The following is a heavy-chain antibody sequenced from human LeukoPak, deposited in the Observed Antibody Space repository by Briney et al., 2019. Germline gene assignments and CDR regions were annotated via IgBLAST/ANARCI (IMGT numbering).Heavy chain of an antibody. D-gene: IGHD6-13*01. J-gene: IGHJ5*02. CDR1: GFTFSSYW. V-gene: IGHV3-74*01. CDR2: INSDGSST. CDR3: ASLPSSWYWSDP. Sequence: GGSLRLSCAASGFTFSSYWMHWVRQAPGKGLVCVSRINSDGSSTSYADSVKGRFTISRDNAKNTLYLQMNSLRAEDTAVYYCASLPSSWYWSDPWGQGTLVTVSS.